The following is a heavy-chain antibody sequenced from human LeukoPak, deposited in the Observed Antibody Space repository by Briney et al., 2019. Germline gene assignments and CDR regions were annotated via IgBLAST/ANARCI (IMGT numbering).Heavy chain of an antibody. Sequence: ASVKVSCKASGYTFTSYYMHWVRQAPGQGLEWMGIINPSGGSTSYAQKFQGRVTMTRGTSTSTVYMELSSLRSEDTAVYYCARVYCSSTSCYQLDYWGQGTLVTVSS. V-gene: IGHV1-46*01. D-gene: IGHD2-2*01. CDR2: INPSGGST. CDR3: ARVYCSSTSCYQLDY. CDR1: GYTFTSYY. J-gene: IGHJ4*02.